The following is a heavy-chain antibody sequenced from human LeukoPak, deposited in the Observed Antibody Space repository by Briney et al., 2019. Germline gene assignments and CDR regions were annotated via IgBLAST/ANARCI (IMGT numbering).Heavy chain of an antibody. CDR2: IILIFGTA. J-gene: IGHJ4*02. CDR3: ASDYGTRGYFDY. Sequence: ASVKVSCKASGGTFSSYAISWVRQAPGQGLEWMGGIILIFGTANYAQKFQGRVTITADKSTSTAYMELSSLRSEDTAVYYCASDYGTRGYFDYWGQGTLVTVSS. D-gene: IGHD4-17*01. V-gene: IGHV1-69*06. CDR1: GGTFSSYA.